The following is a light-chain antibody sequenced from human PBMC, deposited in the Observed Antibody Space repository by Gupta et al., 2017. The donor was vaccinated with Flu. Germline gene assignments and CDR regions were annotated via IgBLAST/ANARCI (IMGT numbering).Light chain of an antibody. V-gene: IGLV7-43*01. Sequence: QDVATHEPSPTAATGGSVTLTCASSTGAVTSSYYPNLFQQNPGQAPSALIYSTSNKHSLRPARFSGSLLGCKAALTLSGVQPEDEAEYYCLLYYCGDQHWVFGGGTKLTVL. CDR1: TGAVTSSYY. CDR3: LLYYCGDQHWV. CDR2: STS. J-gene: IGLJ3*02.